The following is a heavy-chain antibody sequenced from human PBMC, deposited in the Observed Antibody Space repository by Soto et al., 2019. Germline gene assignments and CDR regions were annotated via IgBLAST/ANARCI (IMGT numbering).Heavy chain of an antibody. J-gene: IGHJ3*02. CDR3: AKDRQALVGRHAFDI. V-gene: IGHV3-30*18. D-gene: IGHD1-26*01. CDR2: ISYDGSNK. Sequence: HPGGSLRLSSAASGFTFSSYGMHRVRQAPGKGLAWVAVISYDGSNKYYADSVKGRFTISRDNSKNTLYLQMNSLRAEDTDVYYCAKDRQALVGRHAFDIWGRGTMVTV. CDR1: GFTFSSYG.